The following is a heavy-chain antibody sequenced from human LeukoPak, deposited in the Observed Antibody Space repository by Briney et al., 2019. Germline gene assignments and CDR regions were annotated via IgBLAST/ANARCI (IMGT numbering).Heavy chain of an antibody. Sequence: SETLSLTCTVSGGSISGYYWSWLRQPASKRLEYIGRIYTSGSTIYNPSLKSRVAMSVDTSKNQFSPKLISVTTADTAVYYCARDFEVCSGGNCYPTIDYWGQGTLVTVSS. CDR2: IYTSGST. J-gene: IGHJ4*02. CDR3: ARDFEVCSGGNCYPTIDY. V-gene: IGHV4-4*07. CDR1: GGSISGYY. D-gene: IGHD2-15*01.